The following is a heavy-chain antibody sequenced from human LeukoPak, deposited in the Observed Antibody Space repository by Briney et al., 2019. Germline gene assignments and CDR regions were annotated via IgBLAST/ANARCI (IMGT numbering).Heavy chain of an antibody. Sequence: GGSLRLSCAASGFTFRNYGMSWVRQAPGKGLEWVSAISGSGGSTYYADSVKGRFTISRDNSKNTLYLQMNSLRAEDTAVYYCAKDPHRSIAVAGTWAFDYWGQGTLVTVSS. CDR3: AKDPHRSIAVAGTWAFDY. D-gene: IGHD6-19*01. CDR2: ISGSGGST. J-gene: IGHJ4*02. CDR1: GFTFRNYG. V-gene: IGHV3-23*01.